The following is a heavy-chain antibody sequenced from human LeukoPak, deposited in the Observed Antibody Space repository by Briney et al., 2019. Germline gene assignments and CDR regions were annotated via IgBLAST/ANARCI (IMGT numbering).Heavy chain of an antibody. Sequence: ASVKVSCKASGYTFTTHGIAWVRQAPGQGLEWMRWISAHNGNTNYAQSLQGRVTMTTDTSTNTAYMELRSLRSDDTAVYYCARDGYFDLWGSGTLVTVSS. CDR2: ISAHNGNT. CDR1: GYTFTTHG. J-gene: IGHJ2*01. V-gene: IGHV1-18*01. CDR3: ARDGYFDL.